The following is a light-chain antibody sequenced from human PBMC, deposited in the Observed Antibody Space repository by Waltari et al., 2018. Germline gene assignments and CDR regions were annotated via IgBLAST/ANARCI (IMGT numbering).Light chain of an antibody. CDR3: QQYYNTPPT. CDR2: WAS. V-gene: IGKV4-1*01. Sequence: DIVMTQSPDSLTVSPGERATINCRSSQSVSDHVNNKNFLPWYRQKPGQPPTLLISWASTREFGVPDRFSGSGSGTEFTLTISSLQAEDVAVYYCQQYYNTPPTFGQGTKVEIK. J-gene: IGKJ1*01. CDR1: QSVSDHVNNKNF.